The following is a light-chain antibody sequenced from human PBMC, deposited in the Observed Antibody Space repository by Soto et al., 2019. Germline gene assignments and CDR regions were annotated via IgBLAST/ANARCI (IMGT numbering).Light chain of an antibody. CDR3: QSYNNALT. Sequence: DIQMTQSPSSLSASVGDRVTITCRASQDIHTYLAWYQQKPGKVPTVLISAASTLQSGLPSCLRGSGSGTDFTLTITSLQPEDVATYYCQSYNNALTFGGVTMVEFK. J-gene: IGKJ4*01. CDR1: QDIHTY. CDR2: AAS. V-gene: IGKV1-27*01.